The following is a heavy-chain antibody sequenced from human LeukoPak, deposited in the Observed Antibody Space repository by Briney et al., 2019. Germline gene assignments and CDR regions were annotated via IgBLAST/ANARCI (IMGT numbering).Heavy chain of an antibody. CDR1: GFTFTNYA. CDR2: ISGSGGST. Sequence: GGSLRLSCAASGFTFTNYAMSWVRQAPGKGLEWVSAISGSGGSTDYADSVKGRFTISRDNSKNTLYLQMNSLRAEDTAVYYCAKPPKKAGTSSSYYRDVWGRGTTVTVSS. CDR3: AKPPKKAGTSSSYYRDV. V-gene: IGHV3-23*01. D-gene: IGHD1/OR15-1a*01. J-gene: IGHJ6*03.